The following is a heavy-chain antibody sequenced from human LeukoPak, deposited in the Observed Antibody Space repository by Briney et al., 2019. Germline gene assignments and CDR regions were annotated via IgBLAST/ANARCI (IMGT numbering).Heavy chain of an antibody. CDR1: GFTFDDYA. Sequence: PGGSLRLSCAASGFTFDDYAMHWVRHAPGKGLEWVSGISWNSGSIGYADSVKGRFTISRDNAKNSLYLQMNSLRAEDTALYYCAKDISGIPWFGENWFDPWGQGTLVTVSS. CDR3: AKDISGIPWFGENWFDP. CDR2: ISWNSGSI. D-gene: IGHD3-10*01. J-gene: IGHJ5*02. V-gene: IGHV3-9*01.